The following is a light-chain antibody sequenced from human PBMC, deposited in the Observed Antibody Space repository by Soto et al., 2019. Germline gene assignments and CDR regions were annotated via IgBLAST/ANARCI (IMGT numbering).Light chain of an antibody. V-gene: IGLV1-36*01. CDR2: SND. Sequence: QSVLTQPPSVSEAPRQRVTISCFGSSSNIGKNAVNWYQQVPGEAPRLLIYSNDLRPSRVSDRFSGSKSGTSASLAISGLQSEDEANYYCAAWDDSLSGHVFGTGTKLTVL. CDR1: SSNIGKNA. CDR3: AAWDDSLSGHV. J-gene: IGLJ1*01.